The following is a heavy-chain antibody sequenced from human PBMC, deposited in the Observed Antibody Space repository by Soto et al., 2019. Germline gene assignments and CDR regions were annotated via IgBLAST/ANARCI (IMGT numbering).Heavy chain of an antibody. CDR1: GFTFSSYG. Sequence: GGSLRLSCAASGFTFSSYGMHWVRQAPGKGLEWVAVIWYDGSNKYYADSVKGRFTISRDNSKNTLYLQMNSLRAEDTAVYYCARDIDDILTGYRYPNYYYYYGMDVWGQGTTVTVSS. D-gene: IGHD3-9*01. CDR3: ARDIDDILTGYRYPNYYYYYGMDV. V-gene: IGHV3-33*01. J-gene: IGHJ6*02. CDR2: IWYDGSNK.